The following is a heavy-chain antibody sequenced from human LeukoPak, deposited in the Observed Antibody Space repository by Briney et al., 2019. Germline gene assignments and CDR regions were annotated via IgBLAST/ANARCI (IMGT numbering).Heavy chain of an antibody. J-gene: IGHJ4*02. CDR1: GFTFSSYA. D-gene: IGHD2-2*01. CDR2: ISGSGGST. V-gene: IGHV3-23*01. Sequence: GGSLRLSCAASGFTFSSYAMSWARQAPGKGMEWVSAISGSGGSTYYADSVKGRFTISRDNSKNALYLQMNSRRGEDTAVYYCAKGVVVPAAPLDYWGQGTLVTVSS. CDR3: AKGVVVPAAPLDY.